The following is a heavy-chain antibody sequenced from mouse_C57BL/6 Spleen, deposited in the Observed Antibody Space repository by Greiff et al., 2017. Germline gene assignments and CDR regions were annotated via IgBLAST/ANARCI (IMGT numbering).Heavy chain of an antibody. CDR2: IDPNSGGT. CDR1: GFTFTSYW. V-gene: IGHV1-72*01. CDR3: ARSGGWYFDV. Sequence: QVQLKQPGAELVKPGASVKLSCTASGFTFTSYWMHWVKQRPGRGLEWIGRIDPNSGGTKYNEKFKGKATLTVDKPSSTAYVQLSSLTSEDTAVYYCARSGGWYFDVWGTETTVTFS. J-gene: IGHJ1*03.